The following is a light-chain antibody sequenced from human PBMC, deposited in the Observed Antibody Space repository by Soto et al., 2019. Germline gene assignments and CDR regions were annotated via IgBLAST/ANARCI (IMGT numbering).Light chain of an antibody. CDR2: VNI. V-gene: IGLV1-40*01. CDR3: QSYDSSLSGYV. Sequence: VLTQPPSLSGAPGQRVTISCTGSSSNIGAGYDVHWYQQLPGTAPKLLIYVNINRPSGVPDRFSGSKSGTSASLAITGLQAEDEADYYCQSYDSSLSGYVFGTGTKVTVL. CDR1: SSNIGAGYD. J-gene: IGLJ1*01.